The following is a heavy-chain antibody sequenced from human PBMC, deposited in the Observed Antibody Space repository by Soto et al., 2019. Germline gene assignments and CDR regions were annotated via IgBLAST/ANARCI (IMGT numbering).Heavy chain of an antibody. D-gene: IGHD6-19*01. CDR1: GFTFSSYA. J-gene: IGHJ2*01. V-gene: IGHV3-23*01. Sequence: EVQLLESGGGWVQPGGSLRLSCAASGFTFSSYAMNWVRQAPGKGLEWVSGISGSGGSTYYADSVKGRFTISRDKTKNTRCLQMNSLRAEDTAIYYCAKDASSSGWYWYFDLWGRGTLVTVSS. CDR3: AKDASSSGWYWYFDL. CDR2: ISGSGGST.